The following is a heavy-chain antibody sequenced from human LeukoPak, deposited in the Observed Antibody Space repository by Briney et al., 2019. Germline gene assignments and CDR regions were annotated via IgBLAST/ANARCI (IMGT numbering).Heavy chain of an antibody. CDR3: ARAKGGGTYDY. CDR1: GFTFSSYG. D-gene: IGHD2-15*01. Sequence: GGSLRLSCAASGFTFSSYGMHWVRQAPGKGLEWVAVIWYDGSNKYYADSVKGRFTISRDNSKKTLYLEMNSLRAEDTGVYYCARAKGGGTYDYWGQGTLVSV. J-gene: IGHJ4*02. CDR2: IWYDGSNK. V-gene: IGHV3-33*01.